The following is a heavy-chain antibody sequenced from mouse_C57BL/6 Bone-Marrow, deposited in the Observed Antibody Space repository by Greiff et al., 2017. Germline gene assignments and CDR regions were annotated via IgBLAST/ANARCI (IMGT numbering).Heavy chain of an antibody. Sequence: QVQLQQSGAELVRPGTSVKMSCKASGYTFTNYWIGWAKQRPGHGLEWIGDIYPGGGYTNYNEKLKGKATLPADTSSSTAYMQFSSLTSEDSAIYYGARADGYYVPFAYWGQGTMVTVSA. CDR3: ARADGYYVPFAY. D-gene: IGHD2-3*01. V-gene: IGHV1-63*01. CDR2: IYPGGGYT. CDR1: GYTFTNYW. J-gene: IGHJ3*01.